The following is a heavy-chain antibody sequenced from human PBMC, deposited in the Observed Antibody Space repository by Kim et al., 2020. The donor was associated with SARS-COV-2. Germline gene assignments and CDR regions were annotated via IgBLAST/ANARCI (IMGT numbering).Heavy chain of an antibody. D-gene: IGHD3-10*01. Sequence: ADSVMGRFTISRENAKDILFLQMDSLRVDDTAVYYCAKDLLYVPGRGYFDSWGQGVLVTVSS. J-gene: IGHJ4*02. V-gene: IGHV3-23*01. CDR3: AKDLLYVPGRGYFDS.